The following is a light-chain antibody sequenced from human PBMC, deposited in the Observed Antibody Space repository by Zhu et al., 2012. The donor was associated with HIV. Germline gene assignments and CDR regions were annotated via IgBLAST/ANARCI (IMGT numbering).Light chain of an antibody. V-gene: IGKV1-5*03. CDR3: RQYSDYSWT. J-gene: IGKJ2*02. CDR2: KAS. Sequence: DIQMTQSPSTLSASVGDRVTITCRASQSIGTWLAWYQQKPGMAPKVLIQKASILEDGVPARFSGSGSGTEFTLTISSLQPDDYATYYCRQYSDYSWTFGQGTKVE. CDR1: QSIGTW.